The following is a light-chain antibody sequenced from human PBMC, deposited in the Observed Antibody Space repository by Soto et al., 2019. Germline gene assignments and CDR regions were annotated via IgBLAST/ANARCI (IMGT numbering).Light chain of an antibody. Sequence: DIQMTQSTSTLSASVGDRVTITCRASQYIHNYLAWYQQKPGEAPKLLIYEAANLESGVPSRFSGSGTGTEFTLTISSLQPDDFATYYCQQSNKYPWTFGQGTRVEI. CDR3: QQSNKYPWT. V-gene: IGKV1-5*03. CDR1: QYIHNY. CDR2: EAA. J-gene: IGKJ1*01.